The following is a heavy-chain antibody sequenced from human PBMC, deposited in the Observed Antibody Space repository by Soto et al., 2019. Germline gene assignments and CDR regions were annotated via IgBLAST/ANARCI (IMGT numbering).Heavy chain of an antibody. CDR3: AKTLGDYVTAYYGMDV. Sequence: PGGSLRPSCAASGFTFSSYEMNWVRQAPGKGLEWVSYISSSGSTIYYADSVKGRFTISRDNSKNTLYLQMNSLRAEDTAVYYCAKTLGDYVTAYYGMDVWGQGTTVTVSS. CDR2: ISSSGSTI. V-gene: IGHV3-48*03. CDR1: GFTFSSYE. J-gene: IGHJ6*02. D-gene: IGHD4-17*01.